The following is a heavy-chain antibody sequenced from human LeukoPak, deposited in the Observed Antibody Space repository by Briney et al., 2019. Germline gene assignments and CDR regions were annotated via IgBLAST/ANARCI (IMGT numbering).Heavy chain of an antibody. CDR2: ISGSGGST. CDR3: AKDPGYSSGWYERYFDY. V-gene: IGHV3-23*01. Sequence: GGSLRLSCAASRFTFSSYAMSWVRQAPGKGLEWVSAISGSGGSTYYADSVKGRFTISRDNSKNTLYLQMNSLRAEDTAVYYCAKDPGYSSGWYERYFDYWGQGTLVTVSS. D-gene: IGHD6-19*01. J-gene: IGHJ4*02. CDR1: RFTFSSYA.